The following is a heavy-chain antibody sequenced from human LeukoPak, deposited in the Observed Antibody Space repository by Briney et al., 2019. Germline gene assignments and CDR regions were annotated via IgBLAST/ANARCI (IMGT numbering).Heavy chain of an antibody. CDR1: GYTFTGYY. CDR2: INPSGGST. J-gene: IGHJ4*02. Sequence: ASVKVSCKASGYTFTGYYMHWVRQAPGQGLEWMGIINPSGGSTSYAQKFQGRVTMTRDMSTSTVYMELSSLRSEDTAVYYCASDGAYSSGWYYFDYWGQGTLVTVSS. V-gene: IGHV1-46*01. D-gene: IGHD6-19*01. CDR3: ASDGAYSSGWYYFDY.